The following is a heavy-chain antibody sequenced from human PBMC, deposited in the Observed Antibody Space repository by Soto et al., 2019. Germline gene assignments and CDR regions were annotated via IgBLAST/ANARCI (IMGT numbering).Heavy chain of an antibody. CDR3: ARVPGLGMLGDY. CDR1: GGSISSYY. V-gene: IGHV4-59*01. D-gene: IGHD7-27*01. Sequence: TSETLSLTCTVSGGSISSYYWSWIRQHPGKGLEWIGYISYSGSTNYNPSLKSRVTISVDTSKNQFSLMLSSVTAADTAVYYCARVPGLGMLGDYWGQGTLVTVSS. J-gene: IGHJ4*02. CDR2: ISYSGST.